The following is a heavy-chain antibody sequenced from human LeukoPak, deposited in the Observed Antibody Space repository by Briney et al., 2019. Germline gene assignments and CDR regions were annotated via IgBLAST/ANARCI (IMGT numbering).Heavy chain of an antibody. CDR3: ARDRVGGFKRRLDAFDI. CDR1: GFTFSSYW. J-gene: IGHJ3*02. Sequence: GGSLRLSCAASGFTFSSYWMSWVRQAPGKGLEWVANIKQDGSEEYYVDSVKGRFTISRDNAKNTLYLQMNSLRAEDTAVYYCARDRVGGFKRRLDAFDIWGQGTMVTVSS. D-gene: IGHD2-15*01. CDR2: IKQDGSEE. V-gene: IGHV3-7*03.